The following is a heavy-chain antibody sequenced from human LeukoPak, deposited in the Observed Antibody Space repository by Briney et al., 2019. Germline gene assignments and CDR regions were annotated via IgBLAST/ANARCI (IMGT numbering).Heavy chain of an antibody. D-gene: IGHD6-19*01. CDR2: ISWNSGSI. CDR3: AKDMLPYSSGWCDY. Sequence: GGSLRLSCAASGFTFDDYAMHWVRQAPGKGLEWVSGISWNSGSIGYADSVKGRFTISRDNAKNSLYLQINSLRAEDTALYYCAKDMLPYSSGWCDYWGQGTLVTVSS. J-gene: IGHJ4*02. V-gene: IGHV3-9*01. CDR1: GFTFDDYA.